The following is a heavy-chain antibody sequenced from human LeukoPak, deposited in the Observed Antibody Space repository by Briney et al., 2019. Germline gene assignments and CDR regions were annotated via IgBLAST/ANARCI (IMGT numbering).Heavy chain of an antibody. D-gene: IGHD1-26*01. CDR2: IKQDGSEK. Sequence: GGSLRLSCAASGFTFNSYWMSWVRQAPGMGLEWVADIKQDGSEKYYVDSVKRRFTISRDNAKNSLYLQMNSLRAEDTAVYYCAREDGSFDYWGQGTLVTVSS. CDR3: AREDGSFDY. J-gene: IGHJ4*02. V-gene: IGHV3-7*01. CDR1: GFTFNSYW.